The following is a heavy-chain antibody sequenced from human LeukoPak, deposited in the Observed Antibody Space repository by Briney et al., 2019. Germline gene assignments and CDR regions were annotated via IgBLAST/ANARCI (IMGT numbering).Heavy chain of an antibody. D-gene: IGHD6-13*01. CDR1: GGSISSYY. CDR2: IYYSGST. Sequence: SETLSLTCTVSGGSISSYYWSWIRQPPGKGLEWIGYIYYSGSTNYNPSLKSRVTISVDTSKNQFSLKLSSVTAADTAVYYCARGASAAGTEYYYYYYMDVWGKGTTVTVSS. J-gene: IGHJ6*03. CDR3: ARGASAAGTEYYYYYYMDV. V-gene: IGHV4-59*12.